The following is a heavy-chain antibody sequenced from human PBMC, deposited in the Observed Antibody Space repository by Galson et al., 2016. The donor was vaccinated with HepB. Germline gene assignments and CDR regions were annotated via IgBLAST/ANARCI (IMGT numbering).Heavy chain of an antibody. CDR3: ARGGLDCGGYCPQWWYFDL. Sequence: SETLSLTCTVSGGSISSYYWSWIRQPPGKGLEWIAYIHYSGSTNYNPSLKSRVTISVDTSKNQFALKMRSLTAADTAVYYCARGGLDCGGYCPQWWYFDLWGRGTLVTVSP. CDR1: GGSISSYY. V-gene: IGHV4-59*01. CDR2: IHYSGST. D-gene: IGHD2-21*02. J-gene: IGHJ2*01.